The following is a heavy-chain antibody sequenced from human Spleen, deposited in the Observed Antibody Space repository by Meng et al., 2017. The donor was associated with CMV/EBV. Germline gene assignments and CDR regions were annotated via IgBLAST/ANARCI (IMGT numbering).Heavy chain of an antibody. D-gene: IGHD6-13*01. V-gene: IGHV4-34*01. CDR2: INHSGST. J-gene: IGHJ4*02. Sequence: SETLSLTCAVYGGSFSGYYWSWIRQPPGKGLEWIGEINHSGSTNYNPSLKSRVTISVDTSKNQFSLKLSSVTAADTAVYYCARDSASSWLGGLDYWGQGTLVTVSS. CDR1: GGSFSGYY. CDR3: ARDSASSWLGGLDY.